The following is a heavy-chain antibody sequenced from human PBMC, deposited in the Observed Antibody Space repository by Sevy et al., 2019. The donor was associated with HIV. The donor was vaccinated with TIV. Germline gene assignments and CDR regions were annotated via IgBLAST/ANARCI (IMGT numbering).Heavy chain of an antibody. CDR3: ARETSGWYGSFDY. V-gene: IGHV3-53*01. J-gene: IGHJ4*02. D-gene: IGHD6-19*01. Sequence: GGSLRLSCAASGFTVSSNYMSWVRQAPGKGLEWVSVIYSGGSTYYADSVKGRFTISRDNSKTTLYLQMNSLRAEDTAVYYCARETSGWYGSFDYWGQGTLVTVSS. CDR1: GFTVSSNY. CDR2: IYSGGST.